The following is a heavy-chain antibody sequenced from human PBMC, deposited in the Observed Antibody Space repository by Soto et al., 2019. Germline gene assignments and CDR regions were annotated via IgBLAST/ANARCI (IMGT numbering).Heavy chain of an antibody. D-gene: IGHD3-10*01. V-gene: IGHV3-21*06. CDR3: ARDFKESQYYYYCMDV. Sequence: EVQLVESGGGLVKPGRSLRLSCEVSGYTFSSYSMNWVRQAPGKGLEWVSSISSSSIYTYYADSVKGRFTISRDNAKNSVYLQMNSLRAEDTAVYYCARDFKESQYYYYCMDVWGKGTTVTVSS. CDR2: ISSSSIYT. J-gene: IGHJ6*03. CDR1: GYTFSSYS.